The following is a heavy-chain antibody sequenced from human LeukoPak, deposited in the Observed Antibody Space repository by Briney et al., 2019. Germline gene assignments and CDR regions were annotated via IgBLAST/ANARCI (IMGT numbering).Heavy chain of an antibody. CDR3: AMVAARPSVDY. J-gene: IGHJ4*02. Sequence: GGSLRLSCAASGFTFSSYSMNWVRQAPGKGLEWVSYISSSSGTIYYADSVKGRFTISRDNAKNSLYLQMNSLRAEDTAVYYCAMVAARPSVDYWGQGTLVTVSS. D-gene: IGHD2-15*01. CDR1: GFTFSSYS. V-gene: IGHV3-48*04. CDR2: ISSSSGTI.